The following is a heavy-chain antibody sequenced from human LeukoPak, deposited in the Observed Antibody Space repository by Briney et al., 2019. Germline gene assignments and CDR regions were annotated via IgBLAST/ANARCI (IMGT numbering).Heavy chain of an antibody. CDR2: IYSGGST. J-gene: IGHJ4*02. Sequence: GGSLRLSCAASGFTFSTYDMKWVRQAPGKGLEWVSVIYSGGSTYYADSVKGRFTISRDNSKNTLYLQMNSLRAEDTAVYYCARGMTTVTTGIDYWGQGTLVTISS. CDR3: ARGMTTVTTGIDY. V-gene: IGHV3-53*01. D-gene: IGHD4-17*01. CDR1: GFTFSTYD.